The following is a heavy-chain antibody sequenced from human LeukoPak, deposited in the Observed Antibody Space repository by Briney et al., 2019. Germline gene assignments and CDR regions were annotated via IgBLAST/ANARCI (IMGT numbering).Heavy chain of an antibody. D-gene: IGHD2-21*02. CDR2: INPNSGGT. Sequence: GASVKVSCKASGYTFTGYYMHWVRQAPGQGLEWMGWINPNSGGTNYAQKFQGWVTMTRDTSISTAYMELSRLRSDDTAVYHCARRYCGGDCYYDALDIWGQGTMVTVSS. J-gene: IGHJ3*02. CDR3: ARRYCGGDCYYDALDI. CDR1: GYTFTGYY. V-gene: IGHV1-2*04.